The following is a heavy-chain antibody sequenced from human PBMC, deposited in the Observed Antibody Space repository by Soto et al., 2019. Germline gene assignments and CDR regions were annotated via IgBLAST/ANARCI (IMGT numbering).Heavy chain of an antibody. CDR2: IYYSGST. Sequence: QLQLQESGPGLVKPSETLSLTCTVSGGSISSSSYYWGWIRQPPGKGLEWIGRIYYSGSTYYNPSLKSRVTIAVDTSKNQFSLKLSSVTAADTAVYYCARSDSNYDPFDYWGQGTLVTVSS. CDR1: GGSISSSSYY. D-gene: IGHD4-4*01. CDR3: ARSDSNYDPFDY. J-gene: IGHJ4*02. V-gene: IGHV4-39*01.